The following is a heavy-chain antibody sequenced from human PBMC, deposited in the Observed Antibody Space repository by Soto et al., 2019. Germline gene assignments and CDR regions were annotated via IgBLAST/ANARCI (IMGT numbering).Heavy chain of an antibody. V-gene: IGHV4-39*01. D-gene: IGHD3-10*01. J-gene: IGHJ6*02. CDR2: IYYSGST. CDR3: ARRYYYGSGSYLPLGWYYYGMDV. CDR1: GRSISSSSYY. Sequence: PPETLSLTCTVSGRSISSSSYYWGWIRQPPGKGLEWIGSIYYSGSTYYNPSLKSRVTISVDTSKNQFSLKLSSVTAADTAVYYCARRYYYGSGSYLPLGWYYYGMDVWGQGTTVTVSS.